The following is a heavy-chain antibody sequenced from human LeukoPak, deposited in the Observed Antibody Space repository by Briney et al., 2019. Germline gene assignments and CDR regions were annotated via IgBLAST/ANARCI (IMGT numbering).Heavy chain of an antibody. J-gene: IGHJ4*02. CDR2: VDPEDGET. CDR3: ATVKNGGNNPFDY. CDR1: GYTFPDYY. V-gene: IGHV1-69-2*01. Sequence: ASVKVSCKVSGYTFPDYYMHWVQQAPGKGLEWMGLVDPEDGETIYAEKFQGRVTITADTSTDTAYMELSSLRSEDTAVYYCATVKNGGNNPFDYWGQGTLVTVSS. D-gene: IGHD1/OR15-1a*01.